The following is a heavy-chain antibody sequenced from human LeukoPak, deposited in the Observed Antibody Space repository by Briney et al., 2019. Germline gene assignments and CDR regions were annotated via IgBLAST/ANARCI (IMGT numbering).Heavy chain of an antibody. CDR3: ARDRWHCRVNCDSVYYFALDV. J-gene: IGHJ6*02. V-gene: IGHV1-3*01. CDR2: INPGNGDT. Sequence: ASVKVSCKGSGYTFTNYAIHWVRQAPGQSLEWLGWINPGNGDTKYSQDFQGRVAINTDTSAATAYVELNSLTSEDTAVYYCARDRWHCRVNCDSVYYFALDVWGQGTTVTVSS. CDR1: GYTFTNYA. D-gene: IGHD2-15*01.